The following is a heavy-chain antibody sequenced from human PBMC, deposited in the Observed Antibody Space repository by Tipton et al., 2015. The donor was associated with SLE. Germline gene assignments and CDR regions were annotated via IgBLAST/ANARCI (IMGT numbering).Heavy chain of an antibody. D-gene: IGHD1-26*01. CDR2: IGYSGGST. CDR3: ARPVVGATGYFDS. J-gene: IGHJ4*02. CDR1: GFTFSTYA. Sequence: SLRPSCAASGFTFSTYAMTWVRQAPGKGLEWVSVIGYSGGSTYYADSVKGRFTISRDNSKNTLYLQMNSLRAEDTAVYYCARPVVGATGYFDSWGQGTLVTVSS. V-gene: IGHV3-23*01.